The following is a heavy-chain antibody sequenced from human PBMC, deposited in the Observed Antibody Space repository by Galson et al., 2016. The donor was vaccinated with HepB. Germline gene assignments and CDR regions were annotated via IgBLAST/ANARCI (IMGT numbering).Heavy chain of an antibody. CDR3: VRRSSIVLLSHNYYYMDV. Sequence: SLRLSCAASGFTFSSYGMHWVRQAPGKGLEWVAVIWNDGSNRNYGDSVKGRFTISRDNSKNTLYLQMNSLRAEDTAVYYCVRRSSIVLLSHNYYYMDVWGKGTTVTVSS. V-gene: IGHV3-33*01. CDR2: IWNDGSNR. D-gene: IGHD6-13*01. J-gene: IGHJ6*03. CDR1: GFTFSSYG.